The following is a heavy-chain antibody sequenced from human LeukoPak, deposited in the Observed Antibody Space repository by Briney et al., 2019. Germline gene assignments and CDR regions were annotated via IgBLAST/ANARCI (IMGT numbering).Heavy chain of an antibody. CDR2: ISSSSSYI. D-gene: IGHD2-2*02. CDR3: ARGYCTSTTCYMYNWLDP. Sequence: PGGSLRLSCAASGFTFSSYSMNWVRQAPGKGLEWVSSISSSSSYIYYADSVKGRFTISRDNAKNSLYLQMNSLRAEDTAVYYCARGYCTSTTCYMYNWLDPWGQGTLVTVSS. J-gene: IGHJ5*02. CDR1: GFTFSSYS. V-gene: IGHV3-21*01.